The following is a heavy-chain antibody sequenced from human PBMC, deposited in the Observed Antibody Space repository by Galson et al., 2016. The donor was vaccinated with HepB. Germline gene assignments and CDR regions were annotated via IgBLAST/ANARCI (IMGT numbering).Heavy chain of an antibody. Sequence: SLRLSCAASGFTFSNYWMSWVRQAPGKGLEWLANIRQHGTETYYVDSVEGRFTISRDDAKMSLYLEMNGLRVEDTAVYYCARLETESRTQLPRHWGQGTLVTVSS. D-gene: IGHD1-7*01. CDR1: GFTFSNYW. CDR2: IRQHGTET. V-gene: IGHV3-7*01. J-gene: IGHJ4*02. CDR3: ARLETESRTQLPRH.